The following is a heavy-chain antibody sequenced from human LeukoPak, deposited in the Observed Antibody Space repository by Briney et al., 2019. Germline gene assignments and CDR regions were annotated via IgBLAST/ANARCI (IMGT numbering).Heavy chain of an antibody. D-gene: IGHD3-9*01. V-gene: IGHV3-48*03. Sequence: GGSLRLSCAASGFTFSSYEMNWVRQAPGKGLEWVSYISSSGSTIYYADSVKGRFTISRDNAKNSLYLQMNSLRAEDTAVYYCARDGYVLDDILTGYDFSYYGMDVWGKGTTVTVSS. J-gene: IGHJ6*04. CDR1: GFTFSSYE. CDR2: ISSSGSTI. CDR3: ARDGYVLDDILTGYDFSYYGMDV.